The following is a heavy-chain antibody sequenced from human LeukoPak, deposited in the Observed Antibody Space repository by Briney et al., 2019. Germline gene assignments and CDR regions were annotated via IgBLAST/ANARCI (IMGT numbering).Heavy chain of an antibody. CDR2: ISSSSSTI. J-gene: IGHJ4*02. D-gene: IGHD6-6*01. CDR3: AKGGSTASFY. Sequence: GGSLRLSCAASGFTFSTYSMNWVRQAPGKGLEWVSYISSSSSTIYYADSVKGRFTISRDNSKNTLYLQMNSLRAEDTAVYYCAKGGSTASFYWGQGTLVTVSS. CDR1: GFTFSTYS. V-gene: IGHV3-48*01.